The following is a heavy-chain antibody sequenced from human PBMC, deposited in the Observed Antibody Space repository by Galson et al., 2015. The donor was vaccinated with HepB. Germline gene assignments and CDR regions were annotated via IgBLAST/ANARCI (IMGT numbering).Heavy chain of an antibody. CDR2: INTYNGNT. CDR1: GYSFTRYG. CDR3: ARGGMAKIGGPSFDY. D-gene: IGHD5-24*01. V-gene: IGHV1-18*01. Sequence: QSGAEANKPGASVQVSCKASGYSFTRYGISWVPQAPGQGLEWMGWINTYNGNTNYAQKHQGRVTMTTDTSTSTAFMELRSLRSDDTAMYYCARGGMAKIGGPSFDYWGQGTLVTVSS. J-gene: IGHJ4*01.